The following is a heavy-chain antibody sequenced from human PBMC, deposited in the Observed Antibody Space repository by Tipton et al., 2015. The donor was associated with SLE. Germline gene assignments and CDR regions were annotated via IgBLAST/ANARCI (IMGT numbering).Heavy chain of an antibody. CDR2: INPSGGRT. CDR1: GYTFTSYY. Sequence: QVQLVQSGAEVKKPGASVKVSCKASGYTFTSYYIHWVRRAPGQGLEWMGIINPSGGRTSYAQKFQGRVTMTRDTSTSTVYMDLSSLRSEDTAVYCCATLVDSNHYYYGMDVWGQGTTVTVSS. J-gene: IGHJ6*02. V-gene: IGHV1-46*01. D-gene: IGHD2-21*01. CDR3: ATLVDSNHYYYGMDV.